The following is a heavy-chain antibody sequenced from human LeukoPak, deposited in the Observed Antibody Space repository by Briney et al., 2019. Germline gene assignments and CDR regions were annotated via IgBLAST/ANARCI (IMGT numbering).Heavy chain of an antibody. J-gene: IGHJ4*02. CDR3: ARGQEGFDY. CDR1: GYTFTSYY. CDR2: IYPRDGST. V-gene: IGHV1-46*01. Sequence: ASVKVSCKASGYTFTSYYIHWVRQAPGQGLEWMGMIYPRDGSTSYAQKFQGRVTVTRDTSTSTVHMELSGLRSEDTAVYYCARGQEGFDYWGQGTLVTVSS.